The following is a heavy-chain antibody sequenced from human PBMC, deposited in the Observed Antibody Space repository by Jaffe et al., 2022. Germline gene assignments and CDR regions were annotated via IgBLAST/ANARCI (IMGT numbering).Heavy chain of an antibody. CDR3: ARKAYSSSWYRGPGAFDI. V-gene: IGHV4-4*02. CDR2: IYHSGST. D-gene: IGHD6-13*01. Sequence: QVQLQESGPGLVKPSGTLSLTCAVSGGSISSSNWWSWIRQPPGKGLEWIGEIYHSGSTNYNPSLKSRVTISVDKSKNQFSLKLSSVTAADTAVYYCARKAYSSSWYRGPGAFDIWGQGTMVTVSS. CDR1: GGSISSSNW. J-gene: IGHJ3*02.